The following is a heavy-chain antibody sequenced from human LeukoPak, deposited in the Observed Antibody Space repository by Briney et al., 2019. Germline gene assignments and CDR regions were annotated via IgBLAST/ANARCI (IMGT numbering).Heavy chain of an antibody. D-gene: IGHD3-9*01. Sequence: ASVKVSFKVSGYTLTELPMHWLRQAPGKGREWMGGFDPEDGETIYAQRFQGRVTMTEDTSTDTAYMELSSLRSEDTAVYYCATGQTGTGEFYFDYWGQGTLVTVSS. J-gene: IGHJ4*02. V-gene: IGHV1-24*01. CDR1: GYTLTELP. CDR3: ATGQTGTGEFYFDY. CDR2: FDPEDGET.